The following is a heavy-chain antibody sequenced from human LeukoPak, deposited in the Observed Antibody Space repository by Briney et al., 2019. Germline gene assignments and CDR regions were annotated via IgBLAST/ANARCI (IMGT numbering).Heavy chain of an antibody. D-gene: IGHD4-11*01. CDR3: ARGRGFTVGDY. Sequence: PSETLSLTCAVYGGSFSGYYWSWIRQPPGKGLEWIGEINHSGSTNYNPSLKSRVTISVDTSKNQFSLKLSSVTAADTAVYYRARGRGFTVGDYWGQGTLVTVSS. J-gene: IGHJ4*02. CDR1: GGSFSGYY. CDR2: INHSGST. V-gene: IGHV4-34*01.